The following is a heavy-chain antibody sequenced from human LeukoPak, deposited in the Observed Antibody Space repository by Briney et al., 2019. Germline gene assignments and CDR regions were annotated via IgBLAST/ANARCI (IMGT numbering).Heavy chain of an antibody. CDR2: ISYDGSNK. CDR3: AKAPEVEYGMDV. D-gene: IGHD1-14*01. J-gene: IGHJ6*02. CDR1: GFTFSSYG. V-gene: IGHV3-30*18. Sequence: GGSLRLSCAASGFTFSSYGMHWVRQAPGKGLEWVAVISYDGSNKYYADSVKGRFTISRDNSKNTLYLQMNSLRAEDTAVYYCAKAPEVEYGMDVWGHGTTVTVSS.